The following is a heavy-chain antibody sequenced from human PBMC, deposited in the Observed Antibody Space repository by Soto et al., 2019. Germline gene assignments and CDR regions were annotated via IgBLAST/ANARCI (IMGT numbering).Heavy chain of an antibody. Sequence: GASVKVSCKASGYTFTSYGISWVRQAPGQGLEWMGWISACNGNTNYAQKLQGRVTMTTDTSTSTAYMELRSLRSDDTAVYYCASSGYGSYYYYGMDVWGQGTTVTVSS. CDR1: GYTFTSYG. CDR3: ASSGYGSYYYYGMDV. J-gene: IGHJ6*02. D-gene: IGHD5-12*01. CDR2: ISACNGNT. V-gene: IGHV1-18*01.